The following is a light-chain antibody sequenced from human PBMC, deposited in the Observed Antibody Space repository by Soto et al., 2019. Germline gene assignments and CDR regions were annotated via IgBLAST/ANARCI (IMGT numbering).Light chain of an antibody. CDR3: QQFNSYP. Sequence: DIQLTQSPSFLSASVGDRVTITCRASQGIAGYLAWYQQEPGKAPKILIYAASTLQSGVPSRFSGSGSGTEFTLTITSLQPEDFATYYCQQFNSYPFGGGTKVEIK. CDR2: AAS. J-gene: IGKJ4*01. CDR1: QGIAGY. V-gene: IGKV1-9*01.